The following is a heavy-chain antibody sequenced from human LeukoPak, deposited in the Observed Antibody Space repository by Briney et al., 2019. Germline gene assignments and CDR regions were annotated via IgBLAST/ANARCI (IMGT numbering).Heavy chain of an antibody. CDR2: IRYDGSNK. J-gene: IGHJ4*02. Sequence: GGSLILSCAAPGFTFSSYGMRWVRQAPGKGLEWAAFIRYDGSNKYYADSVKGRFTISRDNSKNTLYLQMNSLRAEDTAVYYCAKDPSFRPGYFDYWGQGTLVTVSS. CDR1: GFTFSSYG. V-gene: IGHV3-30*02. CDR3: AKDPSFRPGYFDY.